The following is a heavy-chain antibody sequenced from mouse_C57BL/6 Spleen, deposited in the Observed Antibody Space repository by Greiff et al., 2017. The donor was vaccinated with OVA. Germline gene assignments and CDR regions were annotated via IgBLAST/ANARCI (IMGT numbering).Heavy chain of an antibody. CDR3: ARQEANFYAMDY. J-gene: IGHJ4*01. CDR1: GFSLTSYG. Sequence: VKVVESGPGLVAPSQSLSITCTVSGFSLTSYGVHWVRQPPGKGLEWLVVIWSDGSTTDNSALTSRLSISKDNSKSPVFLKMNSLQTDDTAMYYCARQEANFYAMDYWGQGTSVTVSS. V-gene: IGHV2-6-1*01. CDR2: IWSDGST.